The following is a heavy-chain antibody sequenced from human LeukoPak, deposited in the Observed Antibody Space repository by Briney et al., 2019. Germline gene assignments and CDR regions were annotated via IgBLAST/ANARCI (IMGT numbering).Heavy chain of an antibody. D-gene: IGHD3-22*01. Sequence: SETLSLTCTVSGGSISSYYWSWIRQPPGKGLEWIGYIYYSGSTNYNPSLKSRVTISVDTSKNQFSLKLSSVTAADTAVYYCASLDYYDSSGYYYDTTDYWGQGTLVTVSS. CDR3: ASLDYYDSSGYYYDTTDY. CDR1: GGSISSYY. J-gene: IGHJ4*02. CDR2: IYYSGST. V-gene: IGHV4-59*01.